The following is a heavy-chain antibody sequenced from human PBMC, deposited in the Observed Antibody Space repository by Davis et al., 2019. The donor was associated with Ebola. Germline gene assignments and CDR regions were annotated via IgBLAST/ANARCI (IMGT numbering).Heavy chain of an antibody. J-gene: IGHJ4*02. CDR2: IYHSGST. Sequence: PSETLSLTCAVSGGSISSSNWWSWVRQPPGKGLEWIGEIYHSGSTNYNPSLKSRVTISVDKSKNQFSLKLSSVTAADTAVYYCARERWESTHRRFDYWGQGTLVTVSS. V-gene: IGHV4-4*02. CDR1: GGSISSSNW. D-gene: IGHD1-26*01. CDR3: ARERWESTHRRFDY.